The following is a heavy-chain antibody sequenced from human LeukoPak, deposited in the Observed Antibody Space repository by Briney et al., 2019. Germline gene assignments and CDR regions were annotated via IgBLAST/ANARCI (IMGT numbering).Heavy chain of an antibody. CDR3: ARVAEAYFYYMDV. CDR1: GFTPSSSG. CDR2: LWYDGSNK. V-gene: IGHV3-33*01. Sequence: GGSLRLSCVTSGFTPSSSGMHWVRQAPGKGLEWVAVLWYDGSNKKYGDSAKGRFTISSDDSRNTLYLQMDSLRAEDTGVYYCARVAEAYFYYMDVWGEGTTVTVSS. J-gene: IGHJ6*03.